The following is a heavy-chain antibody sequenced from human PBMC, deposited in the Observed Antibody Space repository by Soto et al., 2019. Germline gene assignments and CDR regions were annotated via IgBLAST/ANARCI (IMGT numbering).Heavy chain of an antibody. V-gene: IGHV2-5*02. J-gene: IGHJ4*02. D-gene: IGHD3-9*01. CDR1: GFSLSTSEVG. Sequence: QITLKESGPTLLKPTQPLTLTCTFSGFSLSTSEVGVGWIRQPPGKALEWLALIYWDDDKRYSPSLRSRLTIAEDSSKHQVVLTITNMDPVDTAKSYCAHRFDWYYFNYWGQGSLVTVSS. CDR3: AHRFDWYYFNY. CDR2: IYWDDDK.